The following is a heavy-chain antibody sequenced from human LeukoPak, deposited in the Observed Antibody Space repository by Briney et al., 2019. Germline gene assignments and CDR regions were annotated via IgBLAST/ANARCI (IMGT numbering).Heavy chain of an antibody. CDR3: TRGRYQFLGPNDS. V-gene: IGHV3-9*01. CDR1: GFTFDDYA. J-gene: IGHJ4*02. Sequence: GRSLRLSCAASGFTFDDYAMHWVRQAPGKGLEWVSGISWNSGSIGYADSVKGRSAISRDNDKNSVYLQMNSLRDEDTAVYYCTRGRYQFLGPNDSWGQGSLVTVSS. D-gene: IGHD2/OR15-2a*01. CDR2: ISWNSGSI.